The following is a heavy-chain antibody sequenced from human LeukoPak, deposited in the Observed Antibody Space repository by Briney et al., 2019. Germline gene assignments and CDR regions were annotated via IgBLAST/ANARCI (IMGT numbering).Heavy chain of an antibody. Sequence: GGSLGLSCAASGFTFNTYSMNWVRQAPGKGLEWVSSISSSSSYIYYADSVKGRFTISRDNAKNSLYLQMNSLRAEGTAVYYCARDRIAVAGHDYFDYWGQGTLVTVSS. V-gene: IGHV3-21*01. CDR3: ARDRIAVAGHDYFDY. D-gene: IGHD6-19*01. J-gene: IGHJ4*02. CDR1: GFTFNTYS. CDR2: ISSSSSYI.